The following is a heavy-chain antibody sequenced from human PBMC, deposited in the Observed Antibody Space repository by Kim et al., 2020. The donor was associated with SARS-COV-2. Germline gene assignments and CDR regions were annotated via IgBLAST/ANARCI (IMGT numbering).Heavy chain of an antibody. D-gene: IGHD2-15*01. CDR1: GFVFTNAY. CDR3: TTVSRVVLESVPGDY. J-gene: IGHJ4*02. Sequence: GGSLRLSCVASGFVFTNAYMNWVRRAPGKGLEWVGRIKSTTAGGTTYYAAPVKGRFTISRDDSQNTLYLQMDGLEFEDTALYYCTTVSRVVLESVPGDYWGQGTLVTVSS. V-gene: IGHV3-15*01. CDR2: IKSTTAGGTT.